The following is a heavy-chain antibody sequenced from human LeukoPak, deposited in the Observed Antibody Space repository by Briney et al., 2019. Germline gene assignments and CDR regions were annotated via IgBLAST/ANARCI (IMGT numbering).Heavy chain of an antibody. J-gene: IGHJ4*02. Sequence: EASVKVSCKASGYSFTNYDIKWVRQATGHGLEWMGWMNPNSGTVGYAQKFQGRVTMTRNASISAAYMELSSLTSEDAAVYYCTRGASDYWGENYLDYWGQGSLVTVSS. CDR2: MNPNSGTV. D-gene: IGHD7-27*01. CDR1: GYSFTNYD. CDR3: TRGASDYWGENYLDY. V-gene: IGHV1-8*01.